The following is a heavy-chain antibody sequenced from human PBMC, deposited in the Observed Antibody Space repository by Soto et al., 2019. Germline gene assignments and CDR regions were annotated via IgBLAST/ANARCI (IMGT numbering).Heavy chain of an antibody. Sequence: QVQLVQSGAEVKKPGSSVKVSCKASGGTFNSYAISWVRQAPGQGLEWMGGIIPIFGTADYAQKFQGRVTISAFECTSTVNMETGMLRSEDTAMYYCASHYDSGGYYYRGLDYWGQGTLVTVSS. D-gene: IGHD3-22*01. CDR2: IIPIFGTA. V-gene: IGHV1-69*12. CDR3: ASHYDSGGYYYRGLDY. J-gene: IGHJ4*02. CDR1: GGTFNSYA.